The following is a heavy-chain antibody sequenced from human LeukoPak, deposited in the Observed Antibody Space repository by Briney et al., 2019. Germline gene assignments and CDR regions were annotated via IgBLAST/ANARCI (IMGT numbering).Heavy chain of an antibody. V-gene: IGHV5-51*01. CDR3: ARHERAVAGKCDS. J-gene: IGHJ4*02. Sequence: GESLKISCKGSGYSFTSYWIGWVRQMPGKGLEWVGIIYPGDSDTRYSPSFEGQVTISADTSSRIAYLQWSRLKASDTAMYYCARHERAVAGKCDSWGQGTLVTVSS. CDR2: IYPGDSDT. CDR1: GYSFTSYW. D-gene: IGHD6-19*01.